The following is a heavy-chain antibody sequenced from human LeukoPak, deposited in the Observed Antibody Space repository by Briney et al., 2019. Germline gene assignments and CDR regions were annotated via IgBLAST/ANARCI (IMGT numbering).Heavy chain of an antibody. CDR3: AKGSGINHYHWIDP. CDR2: ISGGGGST. J-gene: IGHJ5*02. D-gene: IGHD1-14*01. Sequence: GGSLRLSCAASEFTFSNYAMNWVRQAPGKGLEWVSGISGGGGSTYYADSVKGRSTISRDNSKNTLYLQMDSLRAEDTALYYCAKGSGINHYHWIDPWGQGTLVTVSS. CDR1: EFTFSNYA. V-gene: IGHV3-23*01.